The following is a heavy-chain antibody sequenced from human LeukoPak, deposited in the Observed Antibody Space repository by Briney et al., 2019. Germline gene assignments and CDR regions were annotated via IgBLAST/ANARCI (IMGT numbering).Heavy chain of an antibody. V-gene: IGHV3-23*01. CDR1: GFTFSNYA. Sequence: GGSLRLSCGASGFTFSNYAMAWVRQAPGKGLEWVSSISNDANGKVYADSVNGRFTISRDNSKNTLYLQMNSLRVEDTAVYYCARRLPGTQSVGFDYWGQGTPVTVSS. CDR2: ISNDANGK. D-gene: IGHD1-26*01. J-gene: IGHJ4*02. CDR3: ARRLPGTQSVGFDY.